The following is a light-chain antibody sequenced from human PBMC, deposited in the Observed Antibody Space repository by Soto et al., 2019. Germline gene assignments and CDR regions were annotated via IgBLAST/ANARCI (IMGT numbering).Light chain of an antibody. Sequence: QSVLTQPPSASGTPGQRVTISCSGGNSNIGSNTVNWFQQLPGTAPKLLIYSSNQRPSGVPDRFSGSKSGTSASLAISGLQSEDEADYYCAAWDDSLTGVVFGGGIKLTVL. CDR2: SSN. J-gene: IGLJ2*01. CDR1: NSNIGSNT. CDR3: AAWDDSLTGVV. V-gene: IGLV1-44*01.